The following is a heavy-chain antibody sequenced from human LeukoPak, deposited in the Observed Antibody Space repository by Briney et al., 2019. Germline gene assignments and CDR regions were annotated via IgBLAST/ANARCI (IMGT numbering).Heavy chain of an antibody. CDR1: GFTFSSYS. CDR2: ISSSSSTI. D-gene: IGHD6-13*01. V-gene: IGHV3-48*04. Sequence: GRSLRLSCAASGFTFSSYSMNWVRQAPGKGLEWVSYISSSSSTIYYADSVKGRFTISRDNAKNSLYLQMNSLRVEDTAVYYCARVLGYSSSWPFDYWGQGTLVTVSS. J-gene: IGHJ4*02. CDR3: ARVLGYSSSWPFDY.